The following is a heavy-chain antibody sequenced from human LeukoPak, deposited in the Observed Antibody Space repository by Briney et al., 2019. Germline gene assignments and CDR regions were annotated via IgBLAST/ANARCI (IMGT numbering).Heavy chain of an antibody. CDR2: IRFDGSNT. CDR1: GFTFSSNG. J-gene: IGHJ4*02. CDR3: AKAGGSSWAVLDY. Sequence: GGSLRLSCAASGFTFSSNGMHWVRPAPGKGLEWVAFIRFDGSNTYYADSVKGRLTISRDTSKNTLYLQMNSLRPEDTAVYYCAKAGGSSWAVLDYWGQGTLVTVSS. D-gene: IGHD6-13*01. V-gene: IGHV3-30*02.